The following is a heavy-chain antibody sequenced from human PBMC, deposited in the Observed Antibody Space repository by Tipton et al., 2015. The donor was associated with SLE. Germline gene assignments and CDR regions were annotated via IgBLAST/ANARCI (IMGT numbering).Heavy chain of an antibody. J-gene: IGHJ4*02. D-gene: IGHD3-10*01. CDR2: VYTSGTS. Sequence: TLSLTCTVSGDSVSSGSFYWSWIRQPAGKGLEWIGHVYTSGTSNYNPSLKSRITMSLDRSKNHFSLRLSPVTAADTAVYYCARVRYYGSGSHDYFEFWGQGTLVAVSS. V-gene: IGHV4-61*09. CDR1: GDSVSSGSFY. CDR3: ARVRYYGSGSHDYFEF.